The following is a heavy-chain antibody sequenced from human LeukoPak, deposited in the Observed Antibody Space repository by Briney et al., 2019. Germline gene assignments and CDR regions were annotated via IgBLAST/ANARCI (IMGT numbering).Heavy chain of an antibody. CDR1: GYTFTSYY. V-gene: IGHV1-46*01. D-gene: IGHD2-2*01. CDR3: ARDHCSSTSCYAGFDY. J-gene: IGHJ4*02. CDR2: INPSGGST. Sequence: ASVTVSCKASGYTFTSYYMHWVRQAPGQGLEWMGIINPSGGSTSYAQKFQGRVTMTRDTSTSTVYMELSSLRSEDTAVYYCARDHCSSTSCYAGFDYWGQGTLVTVSS.